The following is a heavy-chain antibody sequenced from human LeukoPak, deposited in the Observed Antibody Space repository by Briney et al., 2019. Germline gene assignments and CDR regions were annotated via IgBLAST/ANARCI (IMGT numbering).Heavy chain of an antibody. CDR2: ISSSSSTI. CDR1: GFTFSSYS. J-gene: IGHJ6*02. D-gene: IGHD1-26*01. V-gene: IGHV3-48*04. Sequence: PGGSLRLSCAASGFTFSSYSMNWVRQAPGKGLEWVSYISSSSSTIYYADSVKGRFTISRDNAKNSLYLQMNSLRAEDTAVYYCARVWSGSYSGRKGYYYYGMDVWGQGTTVTVSS. CDR3: ARVWSGSYSGRKGYYYYGMDV.